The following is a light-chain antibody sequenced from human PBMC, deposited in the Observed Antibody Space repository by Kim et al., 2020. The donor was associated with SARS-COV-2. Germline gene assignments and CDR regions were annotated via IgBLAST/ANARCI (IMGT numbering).Light chain of an antibody. CDR2: GTS. J-gene: IGKJ1*01. CDR1: QSVSSSY. Sequence: PGERATLSCRASQSVSSSYLAWYQHKPGQAPTLLIFGTSTRATGIPDRFSGSGSGTDFTLTISRLEPEDFAVYYCQQYGSSPPWTFGQGTKVEFK. CDR3: QQYGSSPPWT. V-gene: IGKV3-20*01.